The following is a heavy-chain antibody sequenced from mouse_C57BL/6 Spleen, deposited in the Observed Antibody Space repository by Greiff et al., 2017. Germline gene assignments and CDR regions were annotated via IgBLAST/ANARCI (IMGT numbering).Heavy chain of an antibody. V-gene: IGHV1-74*01. CDR2: IHPSDSDT. J-gene: IGHJ3*01. CDR3: AIWGYDCGFAY. D-gene: IGHD2-4*01. CDR1: GYTFTSYW. Sequence: QVKLQQPGAELVKPGASVKVSCKASGYTFTSYWMHWVKQRPGQGLEWIGRIHPSDSDTNYNQKFKGKATLTVAKSSSTAYMQLCSLTSEDSAVNYCAIWGYDCGFAYWGQGTLVTVSA.